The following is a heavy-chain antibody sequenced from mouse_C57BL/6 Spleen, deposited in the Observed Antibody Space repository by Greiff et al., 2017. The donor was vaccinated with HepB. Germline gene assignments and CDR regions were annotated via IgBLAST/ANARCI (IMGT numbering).Heavy chain of an antibody. CDR1: GYAFSSYW. J-gene: IGHJ2*01. CDR3: ARWGTTVVEGDYFDY. D-gene: IGHD1-1*01. Sequence: QVQLQQSGAELVKPGASVKISCKASGYAFSSYWMNWVKQRPGKGLEWIGQIYPGDGDTNYNGKFKGKATLTADKSSSTAYMQLSSLTSEDSAVYFCARWGTTVVEGDYFDYWGQGTTLTVSS. CDR2: IYPGDGDT. V-gene: IGHV1-80*01.